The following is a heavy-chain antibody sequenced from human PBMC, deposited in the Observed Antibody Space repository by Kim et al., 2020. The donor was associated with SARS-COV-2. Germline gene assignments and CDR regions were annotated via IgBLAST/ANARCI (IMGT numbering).Heavy chain of an antibody. V-gene: IGHV3-30*18. Sequence: GGSLRLSCAASGFTFSSYGMHWVRQAPGKGLEWVAVISYDGSNKYYADSVKGRFTISRDNSKNTLYLQMNSLRAEDTAVYYCAKNVVDSYGLDYYYYGMDVWGQGTTVTVSS. D-gene: IGHD5-18*01. CDR1: GFTFSSYG. J-gene: IGHJ6*02. CDR3: AKNVVDSYGLDYYYYGMDV. CDR2: ISYDGSNK.